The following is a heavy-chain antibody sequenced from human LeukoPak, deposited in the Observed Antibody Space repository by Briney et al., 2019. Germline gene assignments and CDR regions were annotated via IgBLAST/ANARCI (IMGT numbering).Heavy chain of an antibody. CDR2: IYCSGST. V-gene: IGHV4-59*01. Sequence: SETLSLTCTVSGGSISSYYWSWIRQPPGKGLEWIGYIYCSGSTNYNPSLKSRVIISVDTSKNQFSLKLSSVTAADTAVYYCARSAGYDSSGYYEYYFDYWGQGTLVTGSS. J-gene: IGHJ4*02. CDR1: GGSISSYY. D-gene: IGHD3-22*01. CDR3: ARSAGYDSSGYYEYYFDY.